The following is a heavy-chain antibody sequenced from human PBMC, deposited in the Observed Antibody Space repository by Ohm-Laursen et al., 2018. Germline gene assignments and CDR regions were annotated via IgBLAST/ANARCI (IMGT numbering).Heavy chain of an antibody. D-gene: IGHD3-3*01. CDR3: ARIITMFNYFDY. V-gene: IGHV4-59*08. CDR1: GGSISSYY. J-gene: IGHJ4*02. Sequence: SETLSLTCTVSGGSISSYYWSWIRQPPGKGLEWIGYMYYSGSTNYNPSLKSRVTISADTSKNQFSLKLSSVTAADTAVYYCARIITMFNYFDYWGQGTLVTVSS. CDR2: MYYSGST.